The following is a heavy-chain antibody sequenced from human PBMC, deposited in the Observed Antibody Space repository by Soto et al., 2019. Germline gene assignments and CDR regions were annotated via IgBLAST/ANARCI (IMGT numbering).Heavy chain of an antibody. V-gene: IGHV4-34*01. CDR1: GGSFSGYY. CDR2: INHSGST. CDR3: ASPSAGDYAFDI. D-gene: IGHD2-21*02. Sequence: SETLSLTCAVYGGSFSGYYWSWIRQPPGKGLEWIGEINHSGSTNYNPSLKSRVTISVDTSKNQFSLKLSSVTAADTAVYYCASPSAGDYAFDIWGQGTMVTVSS. J-gene: IGHJ3*02.